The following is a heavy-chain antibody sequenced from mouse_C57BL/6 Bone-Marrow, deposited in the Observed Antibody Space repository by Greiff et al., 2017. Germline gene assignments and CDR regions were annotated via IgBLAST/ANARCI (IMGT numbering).Heavy chain of an antibody. J-gene: IGHJ2*01. Sequence: VQLQQSGPGLVQPSQSLSLTCSVTGYSITSGYYWNWIRQFPGNKLEWMGYISYDGSNNYNPSLKNRISITRDTSKNQFFLKLNSVTTEDTATYYCARWVLRPYYFDYWGQGTTLTVSS. CDR2: ISYDGSN. D-gene: IGHD2-3*01. CDR1: GYSITSGYY. V-gene: IGHV3-6*01. CDR3: ARWVLRPYYFDY.